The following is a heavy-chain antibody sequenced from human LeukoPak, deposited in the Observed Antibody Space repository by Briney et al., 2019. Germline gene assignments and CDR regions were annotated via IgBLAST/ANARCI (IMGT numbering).Heavy chain of an antibody. J-gene: IGHJ4*02. D-gene: IGHD2-15*01. V-gene: IGHV7-4-1*02. CDR3: YVVAATPYYFDY. CDR2: IDTTTGNP. Sequence: GASVRVSCKASGYPFSAHFLNWVRQAPGQGLEWMGNIDTTTGNPRYAQDFTGRFVFSLDTSDSTAYLQITSLKAEDTAVYYCYVVAATPYYFDYWGQGTLVTVSS. CDR1: GYPFSAHF.